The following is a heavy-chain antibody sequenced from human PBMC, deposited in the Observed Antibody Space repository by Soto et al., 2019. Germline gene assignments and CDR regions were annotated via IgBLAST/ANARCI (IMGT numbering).Heavy chain of an antibody. Sequence: GESLKISCKGSGYSCTIHWIGWVRQMPGKVLDLMGINCPGDAYTRXXPSFQGQXXISADKSISTXYLQWXVLKASDDAMYYCARQDNWNYAINYWRQGTLVTVSS. CDR1: GYSCTIHW. J-gene: IGHJ4*02. D-gene: IGHD1-7*01. V-gene: IGHV5-51*01. CDR2: NCPGDAYT. CDR3: ARQDNWNYAINY.